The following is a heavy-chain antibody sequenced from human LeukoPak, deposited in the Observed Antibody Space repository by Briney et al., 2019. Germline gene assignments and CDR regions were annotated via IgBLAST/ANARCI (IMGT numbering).Heavy chain of an antibody. J-gene: IGHJ4*02. CDR3: ARQNTPHGNFDY. Sequence: GGSLRLSCAASGFTFGSYDMHWVRQATGKGLEWVSAIGVAANTFYSGSVKGRFTISRENAKNSLYLLMSSLRAEDTAVYYCARQNTPHGNFDYWGQGTLVTVSS. CDR1: GFTFGSYD. CDR2: IGVAANT. V-gene: IGHV3-13*01. D-gene: IGHD1-26*01.